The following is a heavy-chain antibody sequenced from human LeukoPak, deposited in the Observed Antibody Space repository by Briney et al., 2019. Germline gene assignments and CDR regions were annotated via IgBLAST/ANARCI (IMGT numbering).Heavy chain of an antibody. Sequence: SETLSLTCTVSGYSISSGYYWGWVRQPPGKGLEGIGSIYHSGSTYYNPSLEIRVTISVDTSKNQFSLKLSSVTAADTAVYYCARGGGYCTNAVCFSYYFDYWGQGTLVTVSS. J-gene: IGHJ4*02. CDR2: IYHSGST. D-gene: IGHD2-8*01. CDR3: ARGGGYCTNAVCFSYYFDY. V-gene: IGHV4-38-2*02. CDR1: GYSISSGYY.